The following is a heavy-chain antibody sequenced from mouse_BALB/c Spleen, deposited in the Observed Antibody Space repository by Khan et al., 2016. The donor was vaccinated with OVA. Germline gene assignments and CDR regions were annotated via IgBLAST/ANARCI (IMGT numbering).Heavy chain of an antibody. CDR2: ISPGSDTT. CDR1: GFTFTSYW. D-gene: IGHD1-1*01. V-gene: IGHV1S41*01. CDR3: ARSNYDGSSLYAMDY. J-gene: IGHJ4*01. Sequence: DLIKPGASVKLSCTASGFTFTSYWINWIKQRPGQGLEWIGRISPGSDTTSYTDIFTGKATLTGDTSSSTVYLQLSSLTSEDSAVYYCARSNYDGSSLYAMDYWGQGTSVTVSS.